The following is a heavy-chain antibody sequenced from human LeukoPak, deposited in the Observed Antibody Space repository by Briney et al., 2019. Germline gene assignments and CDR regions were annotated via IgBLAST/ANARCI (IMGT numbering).Heavy chain of an antibody. CDR3: AKERGGYYDS. V-gene: IGHV3-30*18. CDR1: GLTFSSYG. CDR2: ISYDGSNK. D-gene: IGHD2-8*01. Sequence: GGSLRLSCAASGLTFSSYGMHWVRQAPGKGLEWVAVISYDGSNKYYADSVKGRFTISRDNSKNTLYLQMNSLRAEDTAVYYCAKERGGYYDSWGQGTLVTVSS. J-gene: IGHJ5*01.